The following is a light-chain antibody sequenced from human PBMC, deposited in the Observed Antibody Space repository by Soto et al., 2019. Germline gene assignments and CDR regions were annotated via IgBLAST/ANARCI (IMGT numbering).Light chain of an antibody. CDR3: GTWDSSLSAYV. J-gene: IGLJ1*01. CDR1: TSNIENNY. V-gene: IGLV1-51*01. Sequence: QSVLTQPPSVSAAPGQKVTISCSGSTSNIENNYVSWYQQLPGTAPKFLIYDNNNRPSGIPDRFSGSKSGTSATLGITGLQTGDEADYYCGTWDSSLSAYVFGTGTKVTVL. CDR2: DNN.